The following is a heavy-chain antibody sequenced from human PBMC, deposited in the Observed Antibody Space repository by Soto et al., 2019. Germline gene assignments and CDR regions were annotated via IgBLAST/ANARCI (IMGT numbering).Heavy chain of an antibody. J-gene: IGHJ3*02. CDR3: ARVGVVVVPAAMGGGAFDI. D-gene: IGHD2-2*01. V-gene: IGHV3-7*05. CDR2: IKQDGSEK. CDR1: GFTFSSYW. Sequence: GGSLRLSCAASGFTFSSYWMSWVRQAPGKGLEWVANIKQDGSEKYYVDSVKGRFTISRGNAKNSLYLQMNSLRAEDTAVYYCARVGVVVVPAAMGGGAFDIWGQGTMVTVSS.